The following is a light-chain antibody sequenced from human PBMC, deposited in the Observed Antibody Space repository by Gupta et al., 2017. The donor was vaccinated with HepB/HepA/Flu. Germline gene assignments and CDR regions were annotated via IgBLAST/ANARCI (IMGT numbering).Light chain of an antibody. V-gene: IGLV2-18*02. CDR1: SSDIGSYTR. CDR2: EVD. CDR3: SSYTTSNTYV. J-gene: IGLJ1*01. Sequence: QSALTQPPSVSGSPGQSVTISCTGTSSDIGSYTRVSWYKQSPGTAPKLIIYEVDNRPSGVPDRFSGSKSGNTASLTISGLQTEDEADYYCSSYTTSNTYVFGIGTKVTVL.